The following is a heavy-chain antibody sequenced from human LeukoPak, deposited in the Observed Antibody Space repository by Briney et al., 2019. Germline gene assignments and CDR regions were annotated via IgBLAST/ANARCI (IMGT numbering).Heavy chain of an antibody. Sequence: GGSLRLSCAASGFTFSNYDMNWVRQASGKGLEWVSSISSSSSHTYYAESAKGRFTISRDNAKNSMYLQMNSLRAEDTAVYYCARILGSSGWYGYWGQGTLVTVSS. J-gene: IGHJ4*02. CDR1: GFTFSNYD. D-gene: IGHD6-19*01. CDR3: ARILGSSGWYGY. V-gene: IGHV3-21*01. CDR2: ISSSSSHT.